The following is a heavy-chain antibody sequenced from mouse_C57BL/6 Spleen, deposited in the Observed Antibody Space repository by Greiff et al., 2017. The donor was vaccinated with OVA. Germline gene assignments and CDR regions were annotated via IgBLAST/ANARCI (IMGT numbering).Heavy chain of an antibody. CDR2: ISYDGSN. D-gene: IGHD6-1*01. V-gene: IGHV3-6*01. CDR1: GYSITSGYY. CDR3: AREVYSLYAMDY. Sequence: ESGPGLVKPSQSLSLTCSVTGYSITSGYYWNWIRQFPGNKLEWMGYISYDGSNNYNPSLKNRISITRDTSKNQFFLTLNSVTTEDTATYYCAREVYSLYAMDYWGQGTSVTVSS. J-gene: IGHJ4*01.